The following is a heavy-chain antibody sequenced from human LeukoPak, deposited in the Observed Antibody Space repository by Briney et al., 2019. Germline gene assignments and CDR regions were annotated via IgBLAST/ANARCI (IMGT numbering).Heavy chain of an antibody. Sequence: GESLQISCKGSGYSFTSYWLGWVRPMPGKGLEWMGIIYPGDSDTRYSPSFQGQVTISADKSISTAYLQWSSLKASDTAMYYCARTYYYDSSGSPGWFDRWGQGTLVTVSS. CDR3: ARTYYYDSSGSPGWFDR. V-gene: IGHV5-51*01. J-gene: IGHJ5*02. CDR1: GYSFTSYW. CDR2: IYPGDSDT. D-gene: IGHD3-22*01.